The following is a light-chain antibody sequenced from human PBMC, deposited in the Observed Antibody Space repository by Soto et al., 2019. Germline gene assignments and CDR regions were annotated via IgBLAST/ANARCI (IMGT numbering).Light chain of an antibody. CDR1: QSVSSS. CDR3: QQYGSSPPSST. Sequence: EIVMTQSPATLSVSPGDRATLSCRAIQSVSSSLAWYQQKPGQAPRLLIYGASNRATDIPDRFSGRGSGTDFTLTISRLEPEDFAVYYCQQYGSSPPSSTFGQGTRLEIK. V-gene: IGKV3-20*01. J-gene: IGKJ5*01. CDR2: GAS.